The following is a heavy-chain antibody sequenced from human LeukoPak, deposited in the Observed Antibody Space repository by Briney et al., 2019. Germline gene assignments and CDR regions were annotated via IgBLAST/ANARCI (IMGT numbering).Heavy chain of an antibody. CDR1: GGSISSSSYY. V-gene: IGHV4-39*07. Sequence: SETLSLTCTVSGGSISSSSYYWGWIRQPPGKGLEWIGTIYYSGSTYYNPSLKSRVTISVDTSKNQFSLKLSSVTAADTAVYYCARAPKLMTTVSYYFDYWGQGTLVTVSS. D-gene: IGHD4-17*01. CDR2: IYYSGST. J-gene: IGHJ4*02. CDR3: ARAPKLMTTVSYYFDY.